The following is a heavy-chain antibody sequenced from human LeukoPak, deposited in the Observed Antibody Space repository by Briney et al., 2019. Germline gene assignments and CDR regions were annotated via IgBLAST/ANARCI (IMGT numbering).Heavy chain of an antibody. D-gene: IGHD2-8*02. CDR1: GFTFSSYS. CDR2: ISSSSSTI. CDR3: ARDSSELYGGGIDY. Sequence: PGGSLRLSCAASGFTFSSYSMNWVRQAPGKGLEWVSYISSSSSTIYYADSVKGRFTISRDNAKNSLYLQMNSLRAEDTAVYYCARDSSELYGGGIDYWGQGTLVTVSS. J-gene: IGHJ4*02. V-gene: IGHV3-48*01.